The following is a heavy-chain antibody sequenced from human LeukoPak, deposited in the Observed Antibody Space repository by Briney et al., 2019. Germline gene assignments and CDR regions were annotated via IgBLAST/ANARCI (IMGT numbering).Heavy chain of an antibody. CDR2: IYYSGST. CDR3: ASRDYSNPEGLDP. J-gene: IGHJ5*02. CDR1: GGSVSSGSYY. D-gene: IGHD4-11*01. Sequence: ASETLSLTCTVSGGSVSSGSYYWSWIRQPPGKGLEWIGYIYYSGSTNYNPSLKSRVTISVDTSKNQFSLKLSSVTAADTAVYYCASRDYSNPEGLDPWGQGTLVTVSS. V-gene: IGHV4-61*01.